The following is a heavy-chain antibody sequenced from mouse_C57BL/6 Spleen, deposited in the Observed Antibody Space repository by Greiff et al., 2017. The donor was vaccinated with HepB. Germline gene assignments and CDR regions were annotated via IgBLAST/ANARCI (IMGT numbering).Heavy chain of an antibody. D-gene: IGHD2-3*01. CDR1: GYTFTSYW. Sequence: VQLQQPGTELVKPGASVKLSCKASGYTFTSYWMHWVKQRPGQGLEWIGNINPSNGGTNYNEKFKSKATLTVDKASSTAYMQLSSLTSEDSAVYYCASDGYYVRAWFAYGGQGTLVTVSA. CDR3: ASDGYYVRAWFAY. V-gene: IGHV1-53*01. J-gene: IGHJ3*01. CDR2: INPSNGGT.